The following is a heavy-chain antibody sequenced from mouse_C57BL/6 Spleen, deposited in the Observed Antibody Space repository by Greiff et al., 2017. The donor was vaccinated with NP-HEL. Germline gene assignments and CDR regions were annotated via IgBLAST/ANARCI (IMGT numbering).Heavy chain of an antibody. J-gene: IGHJ4*01. CDR1: GYTFTDYY. CDR2: IYPGSGNT. CDR3: ASYYNGSSGAMDY. V-gene: IGHV1-76*01. D-gene: IGHD1-1*01. Sequence: VKLMESGAELVRPGASVKLSCKASGYTFTDYYINWVKQRPGQGLEWIARIYPGSGNTYYNEKFKGKATLTAEKSSSTAYMPLSRQTSEDSAVYVCASYYNGSSGAMDYWGKGTSVTVSS.